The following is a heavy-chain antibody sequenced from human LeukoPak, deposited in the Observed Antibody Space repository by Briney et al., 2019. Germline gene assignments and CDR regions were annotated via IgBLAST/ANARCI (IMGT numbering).Heavy chain of an antibody. D-gene: IGHD5-24*01. J-gene: IGHJ3*02. CDR3: ARTGDGYNLDVFDI. CDR2: IYSGGST. V-gene: IGHV3-66*02. Sequence: GGSLRLSCAASGITVSSKNMSWVRQAPGKGLQWVSVIYSGGSTNYADSVKGRFTISRDNSKNTLYLQMNSLRTEDTAVYYCARTGDGYNLDVFDIWGHGTMVTVSS. CDR1: GITVSSKN.